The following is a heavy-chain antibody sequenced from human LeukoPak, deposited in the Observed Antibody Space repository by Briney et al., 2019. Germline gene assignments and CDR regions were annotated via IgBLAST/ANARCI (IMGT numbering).Heavy chain of an antibody. Sequence: SGGSLRLSCAASGFTFSNYAMAWVRQAPGKGLEWVSAISGNGGRTYSADSVQGRFAISRDNSKNTLYLQMNSLRAEDTAVYYCARETGSAVGSTDFDYWGQGTLVTVSS. D-gene: IGHD4-17*01. CDR3: ARETGSAVGSTDFDY. V-gene: IGHV3-23*01. CDR2: ISGNGGRT. J-gene: IGHJ4*02. CDR1: GFTFSNYA.